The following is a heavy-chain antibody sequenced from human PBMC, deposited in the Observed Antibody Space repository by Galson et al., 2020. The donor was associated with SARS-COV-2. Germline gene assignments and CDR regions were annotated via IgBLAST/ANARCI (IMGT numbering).Heavy chain of an antibody. Sequence: SETLSLTCSVTGGSINSGSFYWSWIRQPAVKGLEWIGRIHTSGSTNYNPSLMSRVTISLDMSNNQFSLKLTSVTAADTAVYYCAREGQPYGYYVPFEPWGQGTLVTVSS. CDR1: GGSINSGSFY. CDR2: IHTSGST. J-gene: IGHJ4*02. V-gene: IGHV4-61*02. CDR3: AREGQPYGYYVPFEP. D-gene: IGHD3-10*02.